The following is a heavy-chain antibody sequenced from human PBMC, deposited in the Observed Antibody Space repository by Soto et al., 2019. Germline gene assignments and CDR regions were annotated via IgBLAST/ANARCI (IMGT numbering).Heavy chain of an antibody. V-gene: IGHV3-21*01. D-gene: IGHD3-10*01. Sequence: EVQLVESGGGLVKPGGSLRLSCAASGFTFSSYSMNWVRQAPGKGLEWVSSISSSSSYIYYADSVKGRFTISRDNAKNSLSLQMNSLRAEDTAVYYCARDELLWFGELAYFDYWGQGTLVTVSS. J-gene: IGHJ4*02. CDR3: ARDELLWFGELAYFDY. CDR2: ISSSSSYI. CDR1: GFTFSSYS.